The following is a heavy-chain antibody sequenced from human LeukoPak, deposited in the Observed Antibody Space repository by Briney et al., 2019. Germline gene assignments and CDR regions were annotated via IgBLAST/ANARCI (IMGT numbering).Heavy chain of an antibody. D-gene: IGHD1-1*01. CDR3: ARSSITGTLHYFDY. Sequence: SETLSLTCTVSGGSISSYYWSWIRQPPGKGLGWIGYIYYSGSTNYNPSLKSRVTISVDTSKNQFSLKLSSVTAADTAVYYCARSSITGTLHYFDYWGQGTLVTVSS. CDR2: IYYSGST. V-gene: IGHV4-59*01. J-gene: IGHJ4*02. CDR1: GGSISSYY.